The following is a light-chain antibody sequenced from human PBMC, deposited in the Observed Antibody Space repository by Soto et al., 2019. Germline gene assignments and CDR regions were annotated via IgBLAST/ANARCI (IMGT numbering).Light chain of an antibody. J-gene: IGKJ1*01. CDR3: QQYHSAPQT. CDR2: WAS. CDR1: QSVLYSPNNKNY. Sequence: DIVMTQSPDSLAVSLGERATINCKSSQSVLYSPNNKNYLAWYQQKPGQPPKLLIYWASTRESGVPDRFSGSGSGTDFTLTISSLQAEEVAFYYCQQYHSAPQTFGQGTKVEIK. V-gene: IGKV4-1*01.